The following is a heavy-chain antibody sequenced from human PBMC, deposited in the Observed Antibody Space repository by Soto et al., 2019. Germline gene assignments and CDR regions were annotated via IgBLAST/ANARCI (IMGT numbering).Heavy chain of an antibody. CDR1: GFTFSSYG. V-gene: IGHV3-33*01. Sequence: QVQLVESGGGVVQPGRSLRLSCAASGFTFSSYGMHWVRQAPGKGLEWVAVIWYDGSNKYYADSVKGRFTIYRDNSKNTLYLQMNSLGDEDTAVYYCARNAHQREYSGYDLCYWGQGTLVTVSS. CDR3: ARNAHQREYSGYDLCY. CDR2: IWYDGSNK. J-gene: IGHJ4*02. D-gene: IGHD5-12*01.